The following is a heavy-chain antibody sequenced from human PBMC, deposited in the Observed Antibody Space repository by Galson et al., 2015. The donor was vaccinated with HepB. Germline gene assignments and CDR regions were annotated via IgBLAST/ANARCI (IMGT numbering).Heavy chain of an antibody. Sequence: QSGAEVKKPGESLKISCKTSGDSFSRNWIGWVRQMPGKGLEWMGIIDPADSDTRYSPSFQGQVTISVDKSVSTAYLQWSRLKASDTAMYYCARQMEKHDAFDIWGQGTMVTVSS. V-gene: IGHV5-51*01. CDR2: IDPADSDT. CDR1: GDSFSRNW. CDR3: ARQMEKHDAFDI. D-gene: IGHD2-8*01. J-gene: IGHJ3*02.